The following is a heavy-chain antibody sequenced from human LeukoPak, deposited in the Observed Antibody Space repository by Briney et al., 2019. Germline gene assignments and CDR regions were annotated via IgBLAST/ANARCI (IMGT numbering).Heavy chain of an antibody. CDR2: MSSSSKYI. V-gene: IGHV3-21*01. D-gene: IGHD6-19*01. J-gene: IGHJ3*02. CDR3: ARGSISIAVAADAFDI. Sequence: GVSLRLSCAASGFTFSSYSMNWVRQAPGKGLDWVSSMSSSSKYIYYADSVKGRLTISRDNAKNSLFLQMNSLRAEDTAVYYCARGSISIAVAADAFDIWGQGTMVTVSS. CDR1: GFTFSSYS.